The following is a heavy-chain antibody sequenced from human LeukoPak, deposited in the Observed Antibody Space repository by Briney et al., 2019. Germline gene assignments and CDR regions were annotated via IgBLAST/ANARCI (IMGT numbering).Heavy chain of an antibody. CDR1: GYTFTGYY. CDR2: INPNSGGT. Sequence: ASVKVSCKASGYTFTGYYMHWVRQAPGQGLEWMGWINPNSGGTNYAQKFQGRVTMTRDTSTSTAYMELSRLRSDDTAVYYCARAQPYYYDSSGYNNYYYYYMDVWGKGTTVTVSS. J-gene: IGHJ6*03. CDR3: ARAQPYYYDSSGYNNYYYYYMDV. V-gene: IGHV1-2*02. D-gene: IGHD3-22*01.